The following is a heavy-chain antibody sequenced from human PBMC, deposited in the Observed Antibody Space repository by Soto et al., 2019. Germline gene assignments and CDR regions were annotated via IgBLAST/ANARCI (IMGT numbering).Heavy chain of an antibody. CDR2: ISGSGGST. CDR1: GFTFSSYA. D-gene: IGHD3-3*01. J-gene: IGHJ4*02. V-gene: IGHV3-23*01. CDR3: AKDQKEALRFLEWSFYFDY. Sequence: GGSPRLSCAASGFTFSSYAMSWVRQAPGKGLEWVSAISGSGGSTYYADSVKGRFTISRDNSKNTLYLQMNSLRAEDTAVYYCAKDQKEALRFLEWSFYFDYWGQGTLVTVSS.